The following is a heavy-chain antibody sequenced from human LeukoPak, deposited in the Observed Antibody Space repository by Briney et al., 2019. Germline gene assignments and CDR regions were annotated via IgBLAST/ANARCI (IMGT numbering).Heavy chain of an antibody. CDR1: GYTFTGYY. Sequence: GASVKVSCKASGYTFTGYYMHWVRQAPGQGLEWMGWINPNSGGTNYAQKFQGRVTMTRDTSISTAYMELSRLRSDDTAVYYCARGEGGGNYVLGYMDVWGKGTTVTVSS. CDR2: INPNSGGT. J-gene: IGHJ6*03. CDR3: ARGEGGGNYVLGYMDV. V-gene: IGHV1-2*02. D-gene: IGHD4-23*01.